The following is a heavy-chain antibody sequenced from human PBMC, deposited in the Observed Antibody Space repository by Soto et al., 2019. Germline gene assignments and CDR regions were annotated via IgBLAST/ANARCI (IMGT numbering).Heavy chain of an antibody. V-gene: IGHV1-18*01. CDR3: ARGRYGDY. D-gene: IGHD1-1*01. J-gene: IGHJ4*02. CDR2: ISAHNGNT. Sequence: QVHLVQSGAEVKKPGASVKVSCKGSGYGFTTYGITWVRQAPGQGLEWMAWISAHNGNTNYAQKLQGRVTVTRDTSKSTDYMELRSLRSDDTDVYYGARGRYGDYWGQGALVTVSS. CDR1: GYGFTTYG.